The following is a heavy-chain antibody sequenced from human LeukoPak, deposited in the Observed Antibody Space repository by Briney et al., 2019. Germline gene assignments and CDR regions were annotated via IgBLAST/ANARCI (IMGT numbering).Heavy chain of an antibody. CDR2: INAGNGNT. CDR3: ARGLEQQHWKSWFDP. J-gene: IGHJ5*02. D-gene: IGHD6-13*01. V-gene: IGHV1-3*01. CDR1: GYTFTSYA. Sequence: ASVKVSCKASGYTFTSYAMHWVRQAPGQRLEWMGWINAGNGNTKYSQKFQGRVTITRDTSASTAYMELSSLRSEDTAVYYCARGLEQQHWKSWFDPWAREPWSPSPQ.